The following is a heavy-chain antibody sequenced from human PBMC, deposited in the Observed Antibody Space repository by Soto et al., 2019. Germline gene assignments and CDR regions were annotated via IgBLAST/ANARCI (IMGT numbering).Heavy chain of an antibody. Sequence: EVQLVESGGGLVKPGGSLRLSCAASGFTFSSYSMNWVRQAPGKGLEWVSSISSSSSYIYYADSVKGRFTISRDNAKNSLQLQMNRLRAEDAAWYYFGRDRGGDLKAFDIWGQGTMVTVSS. CDR3: GRDRGGDLKAFDI. CDR1: GFTFSSYS. J-gene: IGHJ3*02. D-gene: IGHD3-10*01. CDR2: ISSSSSYI. V-gene: IGHV3-21*01.